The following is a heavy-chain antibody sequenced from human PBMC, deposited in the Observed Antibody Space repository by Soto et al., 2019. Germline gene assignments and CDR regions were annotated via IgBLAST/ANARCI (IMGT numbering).Heavy chain of an antibody. J-gene: IGHJ4*02. V-gene: IGHV4-31*03. CDR1: GGSISSGGYY. CDR2: IYYSGST. Sequence: QVQLQESGPGLVKPSQTLSLTCTVSGGSISSGGYYWSWILQHPGKGLEWIGYIYYSGSTYYNPSLKSRVTISVDTSKNQFSLKLSSVTAADTAVYYCASRSSGNYYFDYWGQGTLVTVSS. CDR3: ASRSSGNYYFDY. D-gene: IGHD3-22*01.